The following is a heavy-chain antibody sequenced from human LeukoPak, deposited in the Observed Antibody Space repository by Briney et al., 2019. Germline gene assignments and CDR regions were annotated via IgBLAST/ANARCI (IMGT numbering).Heavy chain of an antibody. J-gene: IGHJ4*02. D-gene: IGHD3-22*01. CDR3: ARAQTYYDSSGIDY. CDR2: INHSGST. Sequence: SETLSLTCAVYGGSFSGYYWSWIRQPPGKGLEWIGEINHSGSTNYNPSLKSRVTISVDTSKNQFSLKLSSVTAADTAVYYCARAQTYYDSSGIDYWGQGTLVTVSS. CDR1: GGSFSGYY. V-gene: IGHV4-34*01.